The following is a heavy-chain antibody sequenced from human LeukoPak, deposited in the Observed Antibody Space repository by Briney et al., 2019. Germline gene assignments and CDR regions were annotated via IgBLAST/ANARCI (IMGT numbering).Heavy chain of an antibody. V-gene: IGHV4-34*01. CDR1: GGSFSGYY. Sequence: PSDTLSLTCAVYGGSFSGYYWSWIRQPPGKGLEWIGEINHSGSTNYNPSLKSRVTISVDTSKNQFSLKLSSVTAADTAVYYCARAEYYYGSGSYYRTPFDYWGQGTLVPVSS. D-gene: IGHD3-10*01. CDR2: INHSGST. J-gene: IGHJ4*02. CDR3: ARAEYYYGSGSYYRTPFDY.